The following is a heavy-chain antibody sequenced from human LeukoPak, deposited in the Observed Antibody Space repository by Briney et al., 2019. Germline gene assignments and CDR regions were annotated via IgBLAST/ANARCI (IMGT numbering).Heavy chain of an antibody. Sequence: PGGSLRLSCVASEFIFSDYWMSWVRQAPGKGLEWVANIKQGGREEKYVSSVKGRFAISRDDAKSTLYLQIDSLSGDDTAVYYCARDNGGWFDTWGRGTLVTVSS. J-gene: IGHJ5*02. CDR1: EFIFSDYW. V-gene: IGHV3-7*03. D-gene: IGHD3-10*01. CDR2: IKQGGREE. CDR3: ARDNGGWFDT.